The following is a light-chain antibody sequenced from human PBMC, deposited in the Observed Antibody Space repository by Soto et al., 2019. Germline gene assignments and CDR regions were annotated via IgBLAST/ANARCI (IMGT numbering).Light chain of an antibody. V-gene: IGLV2-14*01. CDR1: SSDVGGYNY. CDR3: SSYTSSSPRV. Sequence: QSVLTQPASVSGSPRQSITISCTGTSSDVGGYNYVSWYQQHPGKAPKLMIYDVSNRPSGVSNRFSGSKSGNTASLTISGLQAEDEADYYCSSYTSSSPRVFGGGTKLTVL. J-gene: IGLJ2*01. CDR2: DVS.